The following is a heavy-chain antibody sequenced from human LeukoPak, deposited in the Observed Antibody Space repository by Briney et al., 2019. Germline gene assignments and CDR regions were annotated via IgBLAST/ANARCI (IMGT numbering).Heavy chain of an antibody. J-gene: IGHJ4*02. CDR1: GGSFSGYY. V-gene: IGHV4-34*01. Sequence: SETLSLTCAVYGGSFSGYYWSWIRQPPGKGLEWIGEINHSGSTNYNPSLKSRVTISVDKSKNQFSLKLSSVTAADTAVYYCARERRDGYKVYFDYWGQGTLVTVSS. CDR2: INHSGST. D-gene: IGHD5-24*01. CDR3: ARERRDGYKVYFDY.